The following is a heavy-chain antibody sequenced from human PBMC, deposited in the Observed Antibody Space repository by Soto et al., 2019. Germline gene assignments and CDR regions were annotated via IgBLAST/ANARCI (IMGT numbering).Heavy chain of an antibody. J-gene: IGHJ6*02. Sequence: GGSLGLSCAASGFSVSINYMRWVRQAPGKGLEWVSLIRSGGDTDYADSVRGRFTISRDNSKNTVFLQMNSLRAEDTAIYYCARPAPYYAMDVWGQGTTVTVSS. CDR1: GFSVSINY. CDR3: ARPAPYYAMDV. CDR2: IRSGGDT. V-gene: IGHV3-53*01.